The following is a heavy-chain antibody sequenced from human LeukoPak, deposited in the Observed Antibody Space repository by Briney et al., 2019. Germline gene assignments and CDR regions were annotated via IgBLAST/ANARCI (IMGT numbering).Heavy chain of an antibody. D-gene: IGHD6-13*01. J-gene: IGHJ4*02. CDR2: TYYTSKWFS. Sequence: SQTLSLTCAISGDSVSSNSAAWNWIRQSPSRGLEWLGRTYYTSKWFSYYAVSVKGRVTINPDTFKNQFSLHLNSVIYEDTAVYYGAREGGTSSWYYVYWGQGTLVTVSS. CDR1: GDSVSSNSAA. V-gene: IGHV6-1*01. CDR3: AREGGTSSWYYVY.